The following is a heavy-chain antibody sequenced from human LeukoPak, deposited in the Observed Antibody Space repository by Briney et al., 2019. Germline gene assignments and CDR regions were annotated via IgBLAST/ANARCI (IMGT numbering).Heavy chain of an antibody. CDR2: INAGNGNT. Sequence: GASVKVSCKASGYTFTSYATLWVRQAPGQRLEWMGWINAGNGNTKYSQKFQGRVTITRDTSASTAYMELSSLRSEDTAVYYCARGLRLLWFGELFDYWGQGTLVTVSS. J-gene: IGHJ4*02. CDR3: ARGLRLLWFGELFDY. CDR1: GYTFTSYA. D-gene: IGHD3-10*01. V-gene: IGHV1-3*01.